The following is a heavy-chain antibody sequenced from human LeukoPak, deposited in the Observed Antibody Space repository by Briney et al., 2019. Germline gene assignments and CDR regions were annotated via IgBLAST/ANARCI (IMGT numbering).Heavy chain of an antibody. CDR2: IYYSGST. CDR1: GDSISSSNYY. J-gene: IGHJ4*02. D-gene: IGHD3-22*01. CDR3: ARERGSVYYPQVDD. Sequence: TSKTLSLTCTVSGDSISSSNYYWGWIRQPPGKGLEWIASIYYSGSTYYNPSLKSRVTISVDTSKNHFSLKLSSVTAADTAVYYCARERGSVYYPQVDDWGQGTLVTVSS. V-gene: IGHV4-39*02.